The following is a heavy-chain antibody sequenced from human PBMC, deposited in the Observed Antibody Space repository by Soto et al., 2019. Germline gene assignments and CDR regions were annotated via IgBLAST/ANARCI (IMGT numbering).Heavy chain of an antibody. J-gene: IGHJ4*02. CDR1: GYTFTSYA. D-gene: IGHD3-10*01. CDR3: ARERHPRGYFDY. CDR2: INAGNGNT. Sequence: ASVKVSCKASGYTFTSYAMHWVRQAPGQRLEWMGWINAGNGNTKYSQKFQGRVTITRDTSASTAYMELSSLRSEDTAVYYCARERHPRGYFDYWGQGTLVTVSS. V-gene: IGHV1-3*01.